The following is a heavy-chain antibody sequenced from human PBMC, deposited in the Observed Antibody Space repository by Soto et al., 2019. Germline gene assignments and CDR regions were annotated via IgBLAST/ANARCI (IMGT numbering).Heavy chain of an antibody. CDR1: GGSFSGYY. Sequence: QVQLQQWGAGLLKPSETLSLTCAVYGGSFSGYYWSWIRQPPGKGLEWIGEINHSGSTNYNPSLKSRVTISVATSINQFSLKLSSVTAADTAVYYCALVGITMVRGVIMCPSPNAAFDIWGQGTMVTVSS. V-gene: IGHV4-34*01. J-gene: IGHJ3*02. D-gene: IGHD3-10*01. CDR3: ALVGITMVRGVIMCPSPNAAFDI. CDR2: INHSGST.